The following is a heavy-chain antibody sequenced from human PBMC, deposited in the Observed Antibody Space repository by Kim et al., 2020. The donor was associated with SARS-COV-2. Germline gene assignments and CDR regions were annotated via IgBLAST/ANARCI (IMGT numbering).Heavy chain of an antibody. V-gene: IGHV3-23*01. CDR2: ISGSGGST. CDR3: AKPVVPAASYYYGMDV. Sequence: GGSLRLSCAASGFTFSSYAMSWVRQAPGKGLEWVSAISGSGGSTYYADSVKGRFTISRDNSKNTLYLQMNSLRAEDTAVYYCAKPVVPAASYYYGMDVWGQGTTVTVSS. D-gene: IGHD2-2*01. J-gene: IGHJ6*02. CDR1: GFTFSSYA.